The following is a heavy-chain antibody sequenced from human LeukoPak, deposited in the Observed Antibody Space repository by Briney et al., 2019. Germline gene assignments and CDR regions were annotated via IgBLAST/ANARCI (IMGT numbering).Heavy chain of an antibody. CDR1: GYSFTNYW. J-gene: IGHJ1*01. CDR3: TRHSHYYDSSGYYNALGYFQH. Sequence: GESLKISCKSSGYSFTNYWIGWVRQMPGKGLEWMGLIYPDDSDTKYSPSFQGQVTISADKSISTAYLQWSGLKASDIAVNFCTRHSHYYDSSGYYNALGYFQHWGQGTLVTVSS. CDR2: IYPDDSDT. V-gene: IGHV5-51*01. D-gene: IGHD3-22*01.